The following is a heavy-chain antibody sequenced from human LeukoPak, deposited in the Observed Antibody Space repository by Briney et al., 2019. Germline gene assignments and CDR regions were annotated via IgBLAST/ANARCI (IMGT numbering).Heavy chain of an antibody. J-gene: IGHJ4*02. D-gene: IGHD1-1*01. V-gene: IGHV4-30-2*01. CDR2: IYHSGST. CDR1: GGSISSSGYY. Sequence: SETLSLTCAVSGGSISSSGYYWSWIRRPPGKGLEWIGYIYHSGSTYYNPSLKSRVTISVDRSKNQFSLKLSSVTAADTAVYYCARGTGYEVNYWGQGTLVTVSS. CDR3: ARGTGYEVNY.